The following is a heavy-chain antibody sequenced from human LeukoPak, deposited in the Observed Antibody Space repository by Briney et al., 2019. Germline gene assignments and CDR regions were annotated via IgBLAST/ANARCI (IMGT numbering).Heavy chain of an antibody. Sequence: SETLSLTCTVSGASINSYYGSWIRQPPGKGLEWVGCIYDSESTDYNPSLKSRVTISVDTSKNQFSLKLTSVTAADTAMYYCARTSSSWLWGQGTLVTVSS. D-gene: IGHD6-13*01. CDR2: IYDSEST. CDR3: ARTSSSWL. V-gene: IGHV4-59*01. J-gene: IGHJ4*02. CDR1: GASINSYY.